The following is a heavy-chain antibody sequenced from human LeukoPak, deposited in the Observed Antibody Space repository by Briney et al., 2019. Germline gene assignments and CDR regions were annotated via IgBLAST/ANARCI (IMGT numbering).Heavy chain of an antibody. J-gene: IGHJ3*01. Sequence: GGSLRLSCVASRFSFTRHSMNWVRQAPGKGLEWISYVSSSSVSIYYADSVKGRITISRDNAKELVYLQMNSLRAEDTAVYYCARSYYYGSGTYFDGFDLWGQGTMVTVSS. CDR3: ARSYYYGSGTYFDGFDL. D-gene: IGHD3-10*01. CDR1: RFSFTRHS. V-gene: IGHV3-48*04. CDR2: VSSSSVSI.